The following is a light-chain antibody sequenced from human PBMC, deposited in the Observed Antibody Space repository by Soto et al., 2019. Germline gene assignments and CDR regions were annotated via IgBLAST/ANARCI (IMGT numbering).Light chain of an antibody. J-gene: IGKJ1*01. Sequence: DIQMTQSPSTLSASIGDRVTISCRASQNIGRWLTWYQQKPGTAPNLLIYHASNLRGGVPSRFSGGGSGTEFTLTISSLQPDDIATYSCQHYNSYSRTFGQGTKVEIK. V-gene: IGKV1-5*01. CDR3: QHYNSYSRT. CDR2: HAS. CDR1: QNIGRW.